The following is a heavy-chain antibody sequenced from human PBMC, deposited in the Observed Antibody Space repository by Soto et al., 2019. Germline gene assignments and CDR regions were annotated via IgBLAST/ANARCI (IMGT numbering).Heavy chain of an antibody. CDR1: GFTFSSYS. CDR2: ISSSSSYI. CDR3: ASGYCSGGSCYSASFY. J-gene: IGHJ4*02. Sequence: GGSLRLSCAASGFTFSSYSMNWVRQAPGKGLEWVSSISSSSSYIYYADSVKGRFTISRDNVKNSLYLQMNSLRAEDTAVYYCASGYCSGGSCYSASFYWGQGTLVTVSS. V-gene: IGHV3-21*01. D-gene: IGHD2-15*01.